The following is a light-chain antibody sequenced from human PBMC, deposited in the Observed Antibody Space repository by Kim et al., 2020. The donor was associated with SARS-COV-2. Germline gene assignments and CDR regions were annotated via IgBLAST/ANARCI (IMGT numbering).Light chain of an antibody. V-gene: IGKV1-39*01. Sequence: DIQMTQSPSSLSASVGDEVTITCRASQIIANFLNWYQQKPGKAPKLLIYAASSLQTGVPSRFSGSGSGTDFTLTISSLQPEDFATYYCQQTYSPLITFGQGTRLEIK. CDR2: AAS. CDR1: QIIANF. J-gene: IGKJ5*01. CDR3: QQTYSPLIT.